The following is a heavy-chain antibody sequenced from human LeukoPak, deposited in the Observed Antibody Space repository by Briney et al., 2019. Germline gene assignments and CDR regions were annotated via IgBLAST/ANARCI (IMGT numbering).Heavy chain of an antibody. CDR3: ARGGMTTVPDHPTDYYYMDV. J-gene: IGHJ6*03. Sequence: SETLSLRCAVYGGSFSGYYWSWVPQPPGEGLEWIGEINHSGSTNYNPSLTSRVPISVDTSKNQFCLRLSSVTDADTAVYYCARGGMTTVPDHPTDYYYMDVWGKGTTVTVSS. CDR1: GGSFSGYY. V-gene: IGHV4-34*01. CDR2: INHSGST. D-gene: IGHD4-17*01.